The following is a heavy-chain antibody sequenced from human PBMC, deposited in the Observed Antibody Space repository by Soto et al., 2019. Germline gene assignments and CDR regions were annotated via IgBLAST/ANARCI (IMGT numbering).Heavy chain of an antibody. CDR2: ISGSGGST. V-gene: IGHV3-23*01. Sequence: PGGSLRLSCAASGFTFSSNAMSWVRPAPGKGLEWVSAISGSGGSTYYADSVKGRFTISRDNSKNTLYLQMNSLRAEDTAVYYCAKILVIPDWFDPWGQGTLVTVSS. CDR3: AKILVIPDWFDP. CDR1: GFTFSSNA. J-gene: IGHJ5*02. D-gene: IGHD3-9*01.